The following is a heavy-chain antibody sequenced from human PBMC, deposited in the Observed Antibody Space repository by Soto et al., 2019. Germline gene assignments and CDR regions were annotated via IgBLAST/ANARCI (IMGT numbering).Heavy chain of an antibody. D-gene: IGHD1-26*01. J-gene: IGHJ3*02. CDR2: ISYDGSNK. Sequence: QVQLVESGGGVVQPGRSLRLSCAASGFTFSSYAMHWVRQAPGKGLEWVAVISYDGSNKYYADSVKGRFTISRDNSKNTLYLQMNSLRAEDTAVYYCARDQGPPRGRGWELHVAFDIWGQGTMVTVSS. V-gene: IGHV3-30-3*01. CDR3: ARDQGPPRGRGWELHVAFDI. CDR1: GFTFSSYA.